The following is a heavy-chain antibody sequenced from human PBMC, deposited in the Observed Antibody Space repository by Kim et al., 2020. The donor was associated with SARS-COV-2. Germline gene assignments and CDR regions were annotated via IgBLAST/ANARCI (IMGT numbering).Heavy chain of an antibody. CDR1: GGSFSGYY. Sequence: SETLSLTCAVYGGSFSGYYWSWIRQPPGKGLEWIGEINHSGSTNYNPSLKSRVTISVDTSKNQFSLKLSSVTAADTAVYYCARGGKVRSGWNRGAPFDYWGQGTLVTVSS. CDR3: ARGGKVRSGWNRGAPFDY. V-gene: IGHV4-34*01. J-gene: IGHJ4*02. D-gene: IGHD1-1*01. CDR2: INHSGST.